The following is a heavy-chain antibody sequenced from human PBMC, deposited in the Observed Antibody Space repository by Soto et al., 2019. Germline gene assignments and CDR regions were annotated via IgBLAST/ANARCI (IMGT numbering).Heavy chain of an antibody. CDR3: APTSSSSPNRACYYYSGMDL. J-gene: IGHJ6*04. CDR2: IDPSDSYT. V-gene: IGHV5-10-1*01. CDR1: GYRFTSYW. D-gene: IGHD6-6*01. Sequence: GESLKISCKGSGYRFTSYWISWVRQMPGKGLEWMGRIDPSDSYTNYSPSFQGHVTISADKSISTAYLQSSSLKASDTAMYYCAPTSSSSPNRACYYYSGMDLWGKVPTITVST.